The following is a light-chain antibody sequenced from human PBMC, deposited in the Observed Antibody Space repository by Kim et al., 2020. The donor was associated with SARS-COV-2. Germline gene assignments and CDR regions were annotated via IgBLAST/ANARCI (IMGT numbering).Light chain of an antibody. Sequence: EIVMTQSPATLSVSPGERATLSCRASQSVSSNLAWYQQKPGQAPRLLIYGTSTRATGIPARFSGSGSGTEFTLTISSLQSEDFAVYHCQQYHNWPYTFGQGTKLGI. CDR3: QQYHNWPYT. CDR1: QSVSSN. CDR2: GTS. V-gene: IGKV3-15*01. J-gene: IGKJ2*01.